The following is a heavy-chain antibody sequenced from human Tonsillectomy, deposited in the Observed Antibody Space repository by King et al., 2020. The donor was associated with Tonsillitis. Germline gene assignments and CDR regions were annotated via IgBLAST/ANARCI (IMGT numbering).Heavy chain of an antibody. V-gene: IGHV3-73*02. J-gene: IGHJ4*02. CDR2: IRTNANSYSS. Sequence: VQLVESGGGLVQPGGSLKLSCAVSGFTFSGSVMHWVRQPSGKGLEWVGRIRTNANSYSSADAASVEGRFTISRDDSKNTAYLQMNSLKSEDTAVYYCSTQNDHWGQGTLVTVSS. CDR1: GFTFSGSV. CDR3: STQNDH.